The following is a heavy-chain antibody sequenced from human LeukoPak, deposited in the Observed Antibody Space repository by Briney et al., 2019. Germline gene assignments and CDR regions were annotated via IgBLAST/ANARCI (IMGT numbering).Heavy chain of an antibody. D-gene: IGHD2-21*01. CDR3: ARLWGSVSGYFDY. J-gene: IGHJ4*02. Sequence: GGSRRLSCAVSGYTFSRHGMHWVRQAPGKGLEWVAAIWYDGSDKYYADSVKGRFTISRDNSKNMLYLQMDSLRAEDTALYYCARLWGSVSGYFDYWGQGTLVTVSS. CDR1: GYTFSRHG. V-gene: IGHV3-33*01. CDR2: IWYDGSDK.